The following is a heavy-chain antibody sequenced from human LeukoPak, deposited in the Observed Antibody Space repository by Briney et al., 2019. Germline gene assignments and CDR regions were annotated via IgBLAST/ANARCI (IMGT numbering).Heavy chain of an antibody. J-gene: IGHJ6*02. D-gene: IGHD6-19*01. CDR1: GGSISSYY. Sequence: PSETLSLTCTVSGGSISSYYWSWIRQPPGKGLEWIGYIYTSGSTNYNPSLKSRVTMSVDTSKNQFSLKLSSVTAADTAVYYCAGNGGSGWVYYGMDVWGQGTTVTVSS. CDR2: IYTSGST. CDR3: AGNGGSGWVYYGMDV. V-gene: IGHV4-4*08.